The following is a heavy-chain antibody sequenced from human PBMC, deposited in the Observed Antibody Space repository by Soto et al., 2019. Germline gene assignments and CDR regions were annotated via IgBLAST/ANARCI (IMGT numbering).Heavy chain of an antibody. CDR2: INPNSGGT. D-gene: IGHD6-13*01. CDR3: ARGLRQLVYYYYGMDV. Sequence: QVQLVQSGAEVKKPGASVKVSCKASGYTFTGYSMHWVRQAPGQGLEWMGWINPNSGGTNYAQKFQGWVTMTMDTSISIPCMELSRLRSDDTAVYYCARGLRQLVYYYYGMDVWGQGTTVTVSS. CDR1: GYTFTGYS. V-gene: IGHV1-2*04. J-gene: IGHJ6*02.